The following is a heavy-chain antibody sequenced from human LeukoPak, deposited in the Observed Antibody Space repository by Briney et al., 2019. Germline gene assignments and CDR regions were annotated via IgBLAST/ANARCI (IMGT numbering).Heavy chain of an antibody. CDR3: ARRYEYSYYFDY. V-gene: IGHV3-21*01. CDR1: GFTFSTYN. Sequence: GGSLRLSCSASGFTFSTYNMNWVRQAPGKGLEWVSSISSSSSYIYYADSLKGRFTISRDNAKNSLYLQMNSLRAEDTAVYYCARRYEYSYYFDYWGQGTLVTVSS. D-gene: IGHD5-12*01. J-gene: IGHJ4*02. CDR2: ISSSSSYI.